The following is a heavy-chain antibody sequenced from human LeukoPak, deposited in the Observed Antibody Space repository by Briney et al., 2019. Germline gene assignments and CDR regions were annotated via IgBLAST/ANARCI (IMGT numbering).Heavy chain of an antibody. CDR1: GGTFSSYA. CDR2: IIPIFGTA. Sequence: SVKVSCKASGGTFSSYAISWVRQAPGQGLEWMGGIIPIFGTANYAQKLQGRVTMTTDTSTSTAYMELRSLRSDDTAVYYCARGSPPRRNYDSRGYYSYYFDYWGQGTLVTVSS. V-gene: IGHV1-69*05. D-gene: IGHD3-22*01. J-gene: IGHJ4*02. CDR3: ARGSPPRRNYDSRGYYSYYFDY.